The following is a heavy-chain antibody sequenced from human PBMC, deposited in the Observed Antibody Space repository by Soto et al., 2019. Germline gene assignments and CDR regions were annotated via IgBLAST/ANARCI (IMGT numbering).Heavy chain of an antibody. CDR2: IIPMLGMS. CDR3: ATNYGSGSTHFDY. D-gene: IGHD3-10*01. J-gene: IGHJ4*02. Sequence: QVQLVQSGAEVKKPGSSVRVSCTASGDTFNFYTISWVRQVPGQGPEWMGRIIPMLGMSNYAQKFQGRVTIVADKSTSTVYMNLSGLTSEDMAVYYCATNYGSGSTHFDYWGQGTLVTVSS. V-gene: IGHV1-69*02. CDR1: GDTFNFYT.